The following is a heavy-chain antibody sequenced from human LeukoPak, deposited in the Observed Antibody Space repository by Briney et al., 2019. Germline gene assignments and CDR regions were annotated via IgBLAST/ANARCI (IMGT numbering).Heavy chain of an antibody. CDR3: AKYVSQLVAYFDY. CDR1: GFTVSSNY. V-gene: IGHV3-53*01. J-gene: IGHJ4*02. Sequence: GGSQRLSCAASGFTVSSNYISWVRQAPGKGREWVSLIYSSGSTYYGDSLKGGITISRDNCKNTLYLQMSSQRAEDTAIYYCAKYVSQLVAYFDYWGLGTLVTVSS. CDR2: IYSSGST. D-gene: IGHD6-13*01.